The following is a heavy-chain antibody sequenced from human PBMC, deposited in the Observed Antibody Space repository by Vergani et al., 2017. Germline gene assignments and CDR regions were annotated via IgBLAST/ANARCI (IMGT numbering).Heavy chain of an antibody. J-gene: IGHJ4*02. V-gene: IGHV3-30*04. CDR2: ISYDGDNK. D-gene: IGHD5-24*01. CDR1: GFTFSSYA. Sequence: QVQLVESGGGVVQPGRSLRLSCAASGFTFSSYAMHWVRQAPGKGLEWVAVISYDGDNKNYADSVKGRFTISRDNSKNTLYLQMNSLRAEDTAVYYCARGGRDGYNFALDYWGQGTLVTVSS. CDR3: ARGGRDGYNFALDY.